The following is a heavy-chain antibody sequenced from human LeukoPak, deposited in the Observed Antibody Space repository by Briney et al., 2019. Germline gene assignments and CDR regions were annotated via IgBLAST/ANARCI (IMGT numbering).Heavy chain of an antibody. J-gene: IGHJ5*02. V-gene: IGHV4-34*01. D-gene: IGHD6-19*01. CDR2: INHSGST. CDR3: ARDAGYSSGGPTFDP. CDR1: GGSFSGYY. Sequence: PSETLSLTCAVYGGSFSGYYWSWIRQPPGKGLEWIGEINHSGSTNYNPSLKSRVTISVHTSKNQFSLKLSSVTAADTAVYYCARDAGYSSGGPTFDPWGQGTLVTVSS.